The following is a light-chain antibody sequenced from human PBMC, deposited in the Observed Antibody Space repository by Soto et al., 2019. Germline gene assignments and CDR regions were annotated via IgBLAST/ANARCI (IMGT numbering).Light chain of an antibody. V-gene: IGKV3-15*01. J-gene: IGKJ1*01. CDR1: QSVSSN. CDR3: PQYNNWTT. Sequence: EIVMTQSPATLSVSPGERATLSCRASQSVSSNLAWYQQKPGQAPRLLIYGASTRATGIPARFSGSGSGTEFTLTISSFQSEDRAAYNSPQYNNWTTFGQGTNVDI. CDR2: GAS.